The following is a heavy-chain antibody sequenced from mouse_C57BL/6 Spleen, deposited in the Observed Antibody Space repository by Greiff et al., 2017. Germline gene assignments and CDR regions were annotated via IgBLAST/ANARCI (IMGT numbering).Heavy chain of an antibody. CDR1: GYTFTDYY. J-gene: IGHJ4*01. V-gene: IGHV1-76*01. D-gene: IGHD1-1*01. Sequence: VKLMESGAELVRPGASVKLSCKASGYTFTDYYINWVKQRPGQGLEWIARIYPGSGNTYYNEKFKGKATLTAEKSSSTAYMQLSSLTSEDSAVYFCARSDYGSSYAMDYWGQGTSVTVSS. CDR2: IYPGSGNT. CDR3: ARSDYGSSYAMDY.